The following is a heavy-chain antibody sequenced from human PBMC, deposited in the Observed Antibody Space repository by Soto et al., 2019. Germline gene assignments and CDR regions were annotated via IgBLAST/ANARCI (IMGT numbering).Heavy chain of an antibody. CDR3: ARGLGISASYYYGMDV. CDR1: GGSISSSSHY. D-gene: IGHD6-13*01. J-gene: IGHJ6*02. CDR2: IYYSGST. V-gene: IGHV4-39*01. Sequence: PSETLSLTCTVSGGSISSSSHYWGWNRQPPGKGLEWIGSIYYSGSTYYNPSLKSRVTISGDTSKNQFSLKLSSVTAADTAVYYCARGLGISASYYYGMDVWGQGTTVTVSS.